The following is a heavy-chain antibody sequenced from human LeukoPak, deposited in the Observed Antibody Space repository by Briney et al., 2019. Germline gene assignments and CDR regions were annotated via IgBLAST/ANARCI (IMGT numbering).Heavy chain of an antibody. CDR2: IGGSGRST. CDR3: AKEATSRKWLVWWNFDH. Sequence: GGSLRLSCVGSGVTFNDYAMSWVRQAPGKGLEWVAAIGGSGRSTYDADSVRGRFTVSRDNSKNTLYLQMNNLRVEDTAVYFRAKEATSRKWLVWWNFDHWGQGTQVTVS. CDR1: GVTFNDYA. V-gene: IGHV3-23*01. D-gene: IGHD6-19*01. J-gene: IGHJ4*02.